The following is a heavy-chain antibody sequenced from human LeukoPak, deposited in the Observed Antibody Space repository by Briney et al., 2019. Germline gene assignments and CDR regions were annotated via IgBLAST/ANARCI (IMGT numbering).Heavy chain of an antibody. D-gene: IGHD6-13*01. CDR3: ARGSLVQPRIAAAVFSSGVFAY. CDR1: GGSMSNYY. CDR2: IHHSGNT. Sequence: SETLSLTCSVSGGSMSNYYWTWIRQPPGKGLEWIGEIHHSGNTNYNPSLKSRVTISVDTSKNQFSLKLSSVTAADTAVYYCARGSLVQPRIAAAVFSSGVFAYWGQGTLVTVSS. V-gene: IGHV4-34*01. J-gene: IGHJ4*02.